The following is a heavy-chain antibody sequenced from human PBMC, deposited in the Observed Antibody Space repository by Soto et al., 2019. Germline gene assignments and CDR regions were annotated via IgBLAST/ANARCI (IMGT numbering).Heavy chain of an antibody. V-gene: IGHV1-2*04. D-gene: IGHD3-22*01. Sequence: XPVKVSCKASGYPLTGYYMHWVRQAPGQGLEWMGWINPNSGGTNYAQKFQGWVTMTRDTSISTAYMELSRLRSDDTAVYYCARGSITMIRRPLDYWGQGTLVTVSS. J-gene: IGHJ4*02. CDR3: ARGSITMIRRPLDY. CDR1: GYPLTGYY. CDR2: INPNSGGT.